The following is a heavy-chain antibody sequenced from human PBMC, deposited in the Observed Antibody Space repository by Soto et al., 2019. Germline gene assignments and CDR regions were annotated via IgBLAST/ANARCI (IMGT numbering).Heavy chain of an antibody. D-gene: IGHD5-12*01. V-gene: IGHV3-66*01. Sequence: QLVESGGGLVQPGGSLRLSCAASGFSVNNNYMKLVRQAPGKGLEWVSLIYSGGSTYYADSVKGSFTISRDNSKNTLFLQMNGLRVEDTAVYYCARDRGYRWGQGTMVTVSS. CDR1: GFSVNNNY. CDR2: IYSGGST. J-gene: IGHJ3*01. CDR3: ARDRGYR.